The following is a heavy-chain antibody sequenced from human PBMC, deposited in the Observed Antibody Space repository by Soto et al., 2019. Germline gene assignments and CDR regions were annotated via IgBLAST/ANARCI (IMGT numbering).Heavy chain of an antibody. CDR2: ISYDGSNK. D-gene: IGHD3-10*01. Sequence: QVQLVESGGGVVQPGRSLRLSCAASGFTFSSYGMHWVRQAPGKGLEWVAVISYDGSNKYYADSVKGRFTISRDNSKNTLYLQMNSLRAEDTAVYYWAKNGGPGVRYGSGTDYWGHVTLVTVSS. CDR3: AKNGGPGVRYGSGTDY. J-gene: IGHJ4*01. V-gene: IGHV3-30*18. CDR1: GFTFSSYG.